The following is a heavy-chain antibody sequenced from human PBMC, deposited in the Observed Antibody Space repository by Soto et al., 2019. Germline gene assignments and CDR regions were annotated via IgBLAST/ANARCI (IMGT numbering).Heavy chain of an antibody. Sequence: GGSLRLSCEVSGFRFDDYGMHWVRQAPGKGLEWIAGISRDSRSISYGASMKGRFTISRDNAKNSLYLQLNSLRADDTAFYYCVKDALTTVAYYFDYWGQGALVTVPS. J-gene: IGHJ4*02. V-gene: IGHV3-9*01. D-gene: IGHD4-17*01. CDR1: GFRFDDYG. CDR2: ISRDSRSI. CDR3: VKDALTTVAYYFDY.